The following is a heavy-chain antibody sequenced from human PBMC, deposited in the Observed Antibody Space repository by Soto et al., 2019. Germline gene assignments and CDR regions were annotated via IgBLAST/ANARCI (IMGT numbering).Heavy chain of an antibody. D-gene: IGHD3-22*01. CDR1: GFTFSSYG. CDR2: ISSSSSTI. J-gene: IGHJ4*02. CDR3: ARDYYDSSGYYALFDY. V-gene: IGHV3-48*01. Sequence: GGSLRLSCAASGFTFSSYGMHWVRQAPGKGLERVSYISSSSSTIFYADSVKGRFTISRDNAKNSLYLQMNSLRAEDTAVYYCARDYYDSSGYYALFDYWGQGTLVTVSS.